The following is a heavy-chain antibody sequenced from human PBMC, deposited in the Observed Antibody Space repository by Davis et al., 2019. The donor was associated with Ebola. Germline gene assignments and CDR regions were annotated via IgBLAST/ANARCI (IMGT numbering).Heavy chain of an antibody. CDR1: GYTFTDYY. Sequence: AASVKVSCKASGYTFTDYYIHWVRQAPGQGLEWMGRINPNSGDTNYAQKFQGRVTMTRDTSTSTVYMELSSLRSEDTAVYYCARDGTGYTLAMDVWGKGTTVTVSS. CDR3: ARDGTGYTLAMDV. V-gene: IGHV1-2*06. J-gene: IGHJ6*04. CDR2: INPNSGDT. D-gene: IGHD6-13*01.